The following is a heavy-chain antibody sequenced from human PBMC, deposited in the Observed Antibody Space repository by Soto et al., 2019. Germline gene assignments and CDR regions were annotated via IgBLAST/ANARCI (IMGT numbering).Heavy chain of an antibody. CDR3: ARDIWNYDTGFDY. V-gene: IGHV3-21*01. CDR2: ISSSNNYI. J-gene: IGHJ4*02. D-gene: IGHD1-7*01. CDR1: GFAFSTYA. Sequence: EVQLVESGGGLVKPGGSLRLSCAASGFAFSTYAMNWVRQAPGKGLEWVSYISSSNNYIYYADSVKGRFTISRDNAKNSLYLQMNSLRAEDTAVYYCARDIWNYDTGFDYWVQGTLVTVSS.